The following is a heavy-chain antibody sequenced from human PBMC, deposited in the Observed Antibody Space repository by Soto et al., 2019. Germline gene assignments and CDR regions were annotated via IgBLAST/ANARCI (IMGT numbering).Heavy chain of an antibody. CDR2: LDPSDAYT. V-gene: IGHV5-10-1*01. CDR1: GYSFTTYW. D-gene: IGHD2-15*01. J-gene: IGHJ5*02. CDR3: ARFDIGALVP. Sequence: EVQLVQSGAEVKKPGESLRISCKGSGYSFTTYWISWVRQMPGKGLEWMGRLDPSDAYTDYSPSFQGHVTISADKSISTAYLQWSSLKASDTAMYYCARFDIGALVPWGQGTVVTVSS.